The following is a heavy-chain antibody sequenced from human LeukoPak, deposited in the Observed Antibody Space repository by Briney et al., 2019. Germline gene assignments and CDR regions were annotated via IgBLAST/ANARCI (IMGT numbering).Heavy chain of an antibody. CDR1: GFTFSSYW. V-gene: IGHV3-7*01. CDR3: ARVQGGGYRTADY. CDR2: INQDGSEQ. J-gene: IGHJ4*02. Sequence: GSLRLSCAASGFTFSSYWMSWVRQAPGKGLEWVANINQDGSEQNYVDSVKGRFTISRDNAKNSLFLQMNSLRGEDTAMYYCARVQGGGYRTADYWGQGTLVTVSS. D-gene: IGHD6-19*01.